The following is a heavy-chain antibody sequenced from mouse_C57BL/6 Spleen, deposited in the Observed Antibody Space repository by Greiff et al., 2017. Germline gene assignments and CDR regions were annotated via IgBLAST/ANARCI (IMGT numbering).Heavy chain of an antibody. D-gene: IGHD1-1*01. J-gene: IGHJ4*01. CDR2: INPNNGGT. CDR3: ARRGVYYGSSSYYYAMDY. Sequence: VQLQQSGPELVKPGASVKISCKASGYTFTDYYMNWVKQSHGKSLEWIGDINPNNGGTSYNQKFKGKATLTVDKSSSTAYMELRSLTSEDSAVYYCARRGVYYGSSSYYYAMDYWGQGTSVTVSS. V-gene: IGHV1-26*01. CDR1: GYTFTDYY.